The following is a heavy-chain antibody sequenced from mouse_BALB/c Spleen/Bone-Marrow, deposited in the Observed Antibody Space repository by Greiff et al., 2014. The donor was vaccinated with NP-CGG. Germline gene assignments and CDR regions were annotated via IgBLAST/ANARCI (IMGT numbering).Heavy chain of an antibody. CDR1: GFNIKDTY. CDR3: ARYRYYGSSSAMDY. CDR2: VDPANGNT. J-gene: IGHJ4*01. D-gene: IGHD1-1*01. V-gene: IGHV14-3*02. Sequence: EVKLVESGAELVKPGASVKLSCTASGFNIKDTYMHWVKQRPEQGLEWIGRVDPANGNTKYDPKFQGKATITADTSSNTAYLHLSSLTSEDTAVYYCARYRYYGSSSAMDYWGQGTSVTVSS.